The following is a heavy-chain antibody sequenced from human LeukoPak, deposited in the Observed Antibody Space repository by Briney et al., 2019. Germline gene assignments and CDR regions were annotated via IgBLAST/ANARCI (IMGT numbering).Heavy chain of an antibody. CDR3: ARPASSRAGGPPPFDY. CDR1: GGSVTSYY. Sequence: PSETLSLTCTVSGGSVTSYYWSWIRQSPGKGLEWIGYIYYTGSRNYNPSLKSRATTSIDRSKNQFSLKLSSVTAADTAVYYCARPASSRAGGPPPFDYWGQGTLVTVSS. CDR2: IYYTGSR. V-gene: IGHV4-59*02. J-gene: IGHJ4*02. D-gene: IGHD2-8*02.